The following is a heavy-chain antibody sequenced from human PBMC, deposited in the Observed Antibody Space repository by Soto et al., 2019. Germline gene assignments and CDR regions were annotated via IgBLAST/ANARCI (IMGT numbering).Heavy chain of an antibody. D-gene: IGHD5-18*01. V-gene: IGHV4-30-4*01. CDR2: IYYSGST. CDR1: GGSISSGDYY. Sequence: QVQLQESGPGLVKPSQTLSLTCTVSGGSISSGDYYWGWIRQPPGKGLEWIGYIYYSGSTYYNPSLKSRVTKTVDTSKNQFSLKLSSVTAADTAVYYCARGEGWGYSYAPFDYWGQGTLVTVSS. CDR3: ARGEGWGYSYAPFDY. J-gene: IGHJ4*02.